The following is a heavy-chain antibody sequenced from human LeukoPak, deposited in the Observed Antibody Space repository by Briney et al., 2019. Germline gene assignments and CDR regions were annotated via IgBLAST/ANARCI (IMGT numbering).Heavy chain of an antibody. D-gene: IGHD2-15*01. J-gene: IGHJ4*01. V-gene: IGHV3-23*01. CDR1: GFTFSSYA. CDR2: ISGGGSST. Sequence: GGSLRLSCAASGFTFSSYAMSWVRQAPGRGLEWVSAISGGGSSTYYADSVKGRFTISRDNSKNTLYLQMNSLRAEDTAVYYCAKDGYCSGGSLHSFGFDCWGQGTMVTVSS. CDR3: AKDGYCSGGSLHSFGFDC.